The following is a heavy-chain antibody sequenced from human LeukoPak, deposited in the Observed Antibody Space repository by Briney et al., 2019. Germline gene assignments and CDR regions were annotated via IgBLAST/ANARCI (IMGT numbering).Heavy chain of an antibody. CDR1: GFTVSSNY. J-gene: IGHJ4*02. CDR3: AGRPDRDYEDY. V-gene: IGHV3-66*01. D-gene: IGHD4-17*01. CDR2: IYSGGST. Sequence: GSLRLSCAASGFTVSSNYMSWVRQAPGKGLEWVSVIYSGGSTYYEDSVKGRFTISRDNSKNTLYLQMNSLRAEDTAVYYCAGRPDRDYEDYWGQGTLVTVSS.